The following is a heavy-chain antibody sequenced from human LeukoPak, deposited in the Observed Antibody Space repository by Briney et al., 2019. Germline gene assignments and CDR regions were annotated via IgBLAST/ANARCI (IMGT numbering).Heavy chain of an antibody. CDR2: LIDSGVIT. V-gene: IGHV3-23*01. CDR3: AKVNGYCSGGSCYSSGSYYYYGMDV. D-gene: IGHD2-15*01. Sequence: SPLIDSGVITYYADSVKGRFTISRDNSKNTMYLQMNSLRAEDTAPYYCAKVNGYCSGGSCYSSGSYYYYGMDVWGKGTTVTVSS. J-gene: IGHJ6*04.